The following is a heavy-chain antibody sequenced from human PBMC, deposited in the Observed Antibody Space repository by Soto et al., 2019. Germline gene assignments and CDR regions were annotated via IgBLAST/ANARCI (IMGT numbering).Heavy chain of an antibody. J-gene: IGHJ4*02. CDR3: TRWAYGGSPFDS. Sequence: HPGGSLRLSCAASGFTFSVSAVHWVRQAYGKGLEWVGHIRSKPNNYATAYAASVIGRFTISRDNSKNTAYLQMSSLKAEDTALYFCTRWAYGGSPFDSWGLGTLVTVSS. D-gene: IGHD6-6*01. CDR2: IRSKPNNYAT. V-gene: IGHV3-73*01. CDR1: GFTFSVSA.